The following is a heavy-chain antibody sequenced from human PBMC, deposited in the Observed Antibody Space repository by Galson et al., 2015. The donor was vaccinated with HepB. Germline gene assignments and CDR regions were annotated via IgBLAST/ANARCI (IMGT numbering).Heavy chain of an antibody. CDR2: ISGSGGST. Sequence: SLRLSCAASGFTFSSYAMSWVRQAPGKGLEWVSAISGSGGSTYYADSVKGRFTISRDNSKNTLYLQMNSLRAEDTAVYYCAKLYSSSWSTSDYWGQGTLVTVSS. D-gene: IGHD6-13*01. J-gene: IGHJ4*02. V-gene: IGHV3-23*01. CDR1: GFTFSSYA. CDR3: AKLYSSSWSTSDY.